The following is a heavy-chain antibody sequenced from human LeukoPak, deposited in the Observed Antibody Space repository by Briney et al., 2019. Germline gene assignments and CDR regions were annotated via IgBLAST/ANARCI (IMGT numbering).Heavy chain of an antibody. Sequence: QPGGSLRLSCAASGFTFDDYAMHWVRQAPGKGLELVSLISGSGGCTYYADSVKGRFTISRDNSKNTLYLQMNSLRAEHTAVYYCAKDLALWFGELFSYFDYWGQGTLVTVSS. CDR2: ISGSGGCT. D-gene: IGHD3-10*01. V-gene: IGHV3-23*01. CDR3: AKDLALWFGELFSYFDY. CDR1: GFTFDDYA. J-gene: IGHJ4*02.